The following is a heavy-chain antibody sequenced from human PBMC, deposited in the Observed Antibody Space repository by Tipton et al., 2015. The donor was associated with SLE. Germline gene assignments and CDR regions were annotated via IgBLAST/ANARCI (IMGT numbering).Heavy chain of an antibody. J-gene: IGHJ4*02. D-gene: IGHD6-13*01. V-gene: IGHV4-34*01. CDR3: ARGAAAHDY. CDR2: INHSGST. Sequence: TLSLTCAVYGGSFSGYYWSWIRQPPGKGLEWIGEINHSGSTNYNPSLKSRVTISVNTPKNQFSLKLSSVTAADTAVYYCARGAAAHDYWGQGTLVTVSS. CDR1: GGSFSGYY.